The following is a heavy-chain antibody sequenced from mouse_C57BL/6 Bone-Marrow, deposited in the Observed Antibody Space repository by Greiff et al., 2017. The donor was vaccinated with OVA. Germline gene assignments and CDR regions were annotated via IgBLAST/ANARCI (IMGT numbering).Heavy chain of an antibody. J-gene: IGHJ1*03. D-gene: IGHD4-1*01. CDR2: IYPRSGNT. Sequence: VQLQQSGAELARPGASVKLSCKASGYTLTSYGISWVKQRTGQGLEWIGEIYPRSGNTYYNEKFKGKATLTADKSSSTAYMELRSLTSEDSAVSFCALTQCFDVWGTGTTVTVSS. CDR3: ALTQCFDV. V-gene: IGHV1-81*01. CDR1: GYTLTSYG.